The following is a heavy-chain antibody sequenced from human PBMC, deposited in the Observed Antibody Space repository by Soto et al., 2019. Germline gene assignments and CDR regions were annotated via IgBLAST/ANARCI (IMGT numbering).Heavy chain of an antibody. D-gene: IGHD2-2*01. J-gene: IGHJ1*01. CDR3: ARAGSDCGDTTCYLVQY. CDR1: GFTFSSYG. Sequence: GGSLRLSCAASGFTFSSYGMSWVRQAPGKGLEWVSSISNSGSEIFYAASVKGRFTISRDTSASTSYMELSSLSSEDTALYYCARAGSDCGDTTCYLVQYWGQGTLVTVSS. V-gene: IGHV3-23*01. CDR2: ISNSGSEI.